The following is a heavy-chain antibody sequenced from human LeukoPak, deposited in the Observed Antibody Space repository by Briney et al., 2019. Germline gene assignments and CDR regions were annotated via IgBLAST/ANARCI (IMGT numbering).Heavy chain of an antibody. CDR2: IGGSGDKS. Sequence: GGCLRLSCAASGFTFNRNAISWLRQAPGQGLEWVSTIGGSGDKSVYAESVKGRFTISRDNSKNMVHLQMNSLTGEDTALYYCVRRGDASSGWGDHDFWGQGALVTVSS. CDR1: GFTFNRNA. V-gene: IGHV3-23*01. D-gene: IGHD6-19*01. J-gene: IGHJ4*02. CDR3: VRRGDASSGWGDHDF.